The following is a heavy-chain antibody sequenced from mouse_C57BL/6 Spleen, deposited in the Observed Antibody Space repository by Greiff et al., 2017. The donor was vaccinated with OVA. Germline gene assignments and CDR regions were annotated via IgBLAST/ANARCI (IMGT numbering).Heavy chain of an antibody. CDR1: GYTFTDYY. CDR2: INPNNGGT. Sequence: EVKLQQSGPELVKPGASVKISCKASGYTFTDYYMNWVKQSHGKSLEWIGDINPNNGGTSYNQKFKGKATLTVDKSSSTAYMELRSLTSEDSAVYYCAREVPTVPAWFAYWGQGTLVTVSA. CDR3: AREVPTVPAWFAY. J-gene: IGHJ3*01. D-gene: IGHD1-1*01. V-gene: IGHV1-26*01.